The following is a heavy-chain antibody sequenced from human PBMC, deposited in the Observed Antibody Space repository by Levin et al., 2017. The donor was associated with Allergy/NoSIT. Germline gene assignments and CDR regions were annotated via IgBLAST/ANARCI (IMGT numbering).Heavy chain of an antibody. CDR3: AKAVAGTAAEYFQH. CDR1: GFTFDDYG. D-gene: IGHD6-19*01. V-gene: IGHV3-20*04. CDR2: INWNGGST. Sequence: GESLKISCAASGFTFDDYGMSWVRQAPGKGLEWVSGINWNGGSTGYADSVKGRFTISRDNAKNSLYLQMNSLRAEDTALYYCAKAVAGTAAEYFQHWGQGTLVTVSS. J-gene: IGHJ1*01.